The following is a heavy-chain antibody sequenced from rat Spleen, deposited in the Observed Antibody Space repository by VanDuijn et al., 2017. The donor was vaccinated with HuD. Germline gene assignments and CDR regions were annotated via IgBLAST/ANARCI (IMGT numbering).Heavy chain of an antibody. D-gene: IGHD1-12*02. CDR3: ARHDRWYDGSYYY. Sequence: EVQLVESGGGLVQPGRSLKLSCAASGFTFSNYDMAWVRQAPTKGLEWVASISTSGGSTYYRDSVKGRFTVSRDNAKSTLYLQMDSLRSEDTATYYCARHDRWYDGSYYYWGQGVMVTVSS. CDR1: GFTFSNYD. J-gene: IGHJ2*01. V-gene: IGHV5-25*01. CDR2: ISTSGGST.